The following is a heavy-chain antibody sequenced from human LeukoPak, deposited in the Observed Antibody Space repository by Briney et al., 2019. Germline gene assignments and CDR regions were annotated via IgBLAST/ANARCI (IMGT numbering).Heavy chain of an antibody. D-gene: IGHD2-21*01. CDR1: GGTFSSYA. CDR2: IIPVLGIA. V-gene: IGHV1-69*04. Sequence: SVKVSCKASGGTFSSYAISWVRQAPGQGLEWMGRIIPVLGIANYAQKFQGRVTITADKSTSTAYMELSSLRSEDTAVYYCARDYFGVSAFDIWGQGTMVTVSS. CDR3: ARDYFGVSAFDI. J-gene: IGHJ3*02.